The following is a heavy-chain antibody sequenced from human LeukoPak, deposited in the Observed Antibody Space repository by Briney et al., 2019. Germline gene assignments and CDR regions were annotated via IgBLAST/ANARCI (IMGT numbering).Heavy chain of an antibody. CDR1: GGTFSSYA. J-gene: IGHJ3*02. CDR3: ARDIPGSGSYASDI. V-gene: IGHV1-69*13. Sequence: GASVKVSCKASGGTFSSYAISWVRQAPGQGLEWMGGIIPIFGTANYAQKFQGRVTITADESTSTAYMELSSLRTEDTAVYYCARDIPGSGSYASDIWGQGTMVTVSS. CDR2: IIPIFGTA. D-gene: IGHD3-10*01.